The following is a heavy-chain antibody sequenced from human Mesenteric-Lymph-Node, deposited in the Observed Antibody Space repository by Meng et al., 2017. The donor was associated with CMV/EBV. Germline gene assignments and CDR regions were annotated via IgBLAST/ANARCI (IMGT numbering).Heavy chain of an antibody. CDR1: GFSFSDYY. J-gene: IGHJ5*02. CDR3: AREFFWNYDH. V-gene: IGHV3-11*04. CDR2: ISHDGNTK. D-gene: IGHD1-7*01. Sequence: LSLTCAASGFSFSDYYMSWIRQAPGKGPEWLAYISHDGNTKDYTDSVRGRFTIFRDNTKNLLYLQINRLGAEDTAVYYCAREFFWNYDHWGQGILVTVSS.